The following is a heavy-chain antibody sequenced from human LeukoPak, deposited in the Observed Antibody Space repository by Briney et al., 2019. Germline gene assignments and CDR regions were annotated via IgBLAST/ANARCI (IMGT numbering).Heavy chain of an antibody. CDR2: ISGSGGST. D-gene: IGHD1-7*01. CDR1: GFTFSSYA. J-gene: IGHJ4*02. Sequence: GSLRLSCAASGFTFSSYAMSWVRQAPGKGLEWVSAISGSGGSTHYADSVKGRFTISRDNSKNTLYLQTNSLRAEDTAVYYCTVEFNWNYEYHYFDYWGQGTLVTVSS. V-gene: IGHV3-23*01. CDR3: TVEFNWNYEYHYFDY.